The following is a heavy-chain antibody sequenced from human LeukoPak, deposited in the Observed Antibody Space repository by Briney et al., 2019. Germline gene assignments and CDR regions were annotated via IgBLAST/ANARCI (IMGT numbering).Heavy chain of an antibody. CDR3: TRGAREIVVIITKYYVDY. J-gene: IGHJ4*02. V-gene: IGHV1-8*01. Sequence: ASVKVSCKASGYTFTSYDINRVRQATGQGLEWMGWMNPNSGNTGYAQKFQGRVTMTRNTSISTAYMELSSLRSEDTAVYYCTRGAREIVVIITKYYVDYWGQGTLVTVSS. CDR2: MNPNSGNT. D-gene: IGHD3-22*01. CDR1: GYTFTSYD.